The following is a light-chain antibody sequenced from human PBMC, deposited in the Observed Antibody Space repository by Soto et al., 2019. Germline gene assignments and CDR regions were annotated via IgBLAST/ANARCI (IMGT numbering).Light chain of an antibody. Sequence: EIVLTQSPATLSLSPGEKATLSCRASQSVSSYLAWYQQRPDQSPRLLIYDASNRTTGIPARFSCSWSGTVFPITIRLLQPEDVVVYYWQQSSWPPPYTFGQGTKLEI. CDR3: QQSSWPPPYT. J-gene: IGKJ2*01. CDR1: QSVSSY. CDR2: DAS. V-gene: IGKV3-11*01.